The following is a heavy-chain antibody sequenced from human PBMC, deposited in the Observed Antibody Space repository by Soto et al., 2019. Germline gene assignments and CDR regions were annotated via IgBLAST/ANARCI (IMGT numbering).Heavy chain of an antibody. CDR3: ARVPLRGYSYGFDY. J-gene: IGHJ4*02. Sequence: PSETLSLTCTVSGGSISSGGYYWSWIRQHPGKGLEWIGYIYYSGSTYYNPSLKSRVTISVDTSKNQFSLKLSSVTAADTAVYYCARVPLRGYSYGFDYWGQGTLVTVSS. CDR2: IYYSGST. CDR1: GGSISSGGYY. V-gene: IGHV4-31*03. D-gene: IGHD5-18*01.